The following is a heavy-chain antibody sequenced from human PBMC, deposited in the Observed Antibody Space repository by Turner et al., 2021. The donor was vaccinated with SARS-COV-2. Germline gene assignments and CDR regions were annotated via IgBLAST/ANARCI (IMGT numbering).Heavy chain of an antibody. D-gene: IGHD5-18*01. CDR1: GFTFSSYW. J-gene: IGHJ4*02. V-gene: IGHV3-7*03. CDR2: IQQDGSEK. CDR3: ARDLLGYSYGSDY. Sequence: EVQLVESGGGLVQPGGSLRLYCAASGFTFSSYWMTWVRQTPGKGLEWVANIQQDGSEKYYVDSVKGRFTISRDNAKNSLYLQMNSLRAEDTAVYYCARDLLGYSYGSDYWGQGTLVTVSS.